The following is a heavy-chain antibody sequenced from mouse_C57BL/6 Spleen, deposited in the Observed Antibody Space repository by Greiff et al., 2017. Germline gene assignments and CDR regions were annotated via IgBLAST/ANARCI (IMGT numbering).Heavy chain of an antibody. V-gene: IGHV1-18*01. Sequence: DVKLQESGPELVKPGASVKIPCKASGYTFTDYNMDWVKQSHGKSLEWIGDINPNNGGTIYNQKFKGKATLTVDKSSSTAYMELRSLTSEDTAVYYCARFSTEDWYFDVWGTGTTVTVSS. CDR2: INPNNGGT. J-gene: IGHJ1*03. CDR3: ARFSTEDWYFDV. D-gene: IGHD1-1*01. CDR1: GYTFTDYN.